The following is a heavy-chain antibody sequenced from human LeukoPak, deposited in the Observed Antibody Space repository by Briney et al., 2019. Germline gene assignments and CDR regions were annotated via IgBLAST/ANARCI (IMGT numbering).Heavy chain of an antibody. J-gene: IGHJ4*02. CDR2: MYYTGST. CDR1: GDSISSYY. V-gene: IGHV4-59*08. D-gene: IGHD6-19*01. Sequence: SETLSLTCTVSGDSISSYYWSWIRQPPGKGLEWIDYMYYTGSTTYNPSLKSRVIMSVDTSKNQLSLKLSSVTAADTAVYYCASRPIPVDIFDSWGQGTLVTVSS. CDR3: ASRPIPVDIFDS.